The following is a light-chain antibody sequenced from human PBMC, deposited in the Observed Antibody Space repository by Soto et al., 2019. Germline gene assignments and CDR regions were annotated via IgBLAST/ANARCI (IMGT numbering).Light chain of an antibody. CDR3: QQSYSTPRT. CDR1: QSISTY. V-gene: IGKV1-39*01. Sequence: DIQMTQSPSSLYASVGDRVTITCRASQSISTYLNWYQQKPRKAPNLLIYAASTLQSGVPSRFSGSGSGTDFNLTISSLQPEDFATYYCQQSYSTPRTFGQGTKVEIK. CDR2: AAS. J-gene: IGKJ1*01.